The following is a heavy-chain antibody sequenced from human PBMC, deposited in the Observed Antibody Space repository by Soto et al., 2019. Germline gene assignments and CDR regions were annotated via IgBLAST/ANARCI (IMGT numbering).Heavy chain of an antibody. J-gene: IGHJ1*01. V-gene: IGHV3-23*01. Sequence: EVQLLESGGGLVQPGGSLRLSCAASGFTFSNYGMSWVRQAPGKGLEWVSVISGSGGSTYYADSVKGRFTLSRDNSKNTVYLQMNSLRDEDTAVYYCANDSPGGVPLLRDLHDWGQGTLVTVS. CDR2: ISGSGGST. CDR3: ANDSPGGVPLLRDLHD. D-gene: IGHD2-15*01. CDR1: GFTFSNYG.